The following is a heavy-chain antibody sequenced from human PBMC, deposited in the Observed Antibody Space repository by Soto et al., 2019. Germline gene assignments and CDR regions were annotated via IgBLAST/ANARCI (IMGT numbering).Heavy chain of an antibody. CDR2: IYYSGST. D-gene: IGHD3-3*02. Sequence: PSETLSLTCTVSGGSISSRNYYWGWIRQPPGKGLEWIGSIYYSGSTYYYPSLKSRVTISVDTSKNQFSLKLSSVTAADTAVYYCGRPNIRGGMDVWGEGTTVTVAS. CDR3: GRPNIRGGMDV. J-gene: IGHJ6*01. V-gene: IGHV4-39*01. CDR1: GGSISSRNYY.